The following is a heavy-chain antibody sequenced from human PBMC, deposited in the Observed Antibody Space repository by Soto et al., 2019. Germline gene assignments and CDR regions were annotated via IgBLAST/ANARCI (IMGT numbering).Heavy chain of an antibody. CDR2: INPNSGGT. CDR3: ARDYYDSSGYYAFDH. J-gene: IGHJ4*02. Sequence: ASVKVSCKASGYTFTGYYMHWVRQAPGQGLEWMGWINPNSGGTNYAQKFQGRVTMTRDTSISTAYMELSRLRSDDTAVYYCARDYYDSSGYYAFDHWGQGTLVTVSS. D-gene: IGHD3-22*01. V-gene: IGHV1-2*02. CDR1: GYTFTGYY.